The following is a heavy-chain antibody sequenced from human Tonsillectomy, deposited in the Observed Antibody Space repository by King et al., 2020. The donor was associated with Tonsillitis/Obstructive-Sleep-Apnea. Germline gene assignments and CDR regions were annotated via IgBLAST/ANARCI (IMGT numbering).Heavy chain of an antibody. CDR3: AGGGDFWSGFEANWFDP. J-gene: IGHJ5*02. CDR2: ISAYNGNT. Sequence: VQLVESGAEVKKPGASVKVSCKASGYTFTSYGISWVRQAPGQGLEWMGWISAYNGNTNYAQKLQGRVTTTTDTPTSTAYMELRGLRSDDTAVYYCAGGGDFWSGFEANWFDPWGQGTLVTVSS. CDR1: GYTFTSYG. V-gene: IGHV1-18*01. D-gene: IGHD3-3*01.